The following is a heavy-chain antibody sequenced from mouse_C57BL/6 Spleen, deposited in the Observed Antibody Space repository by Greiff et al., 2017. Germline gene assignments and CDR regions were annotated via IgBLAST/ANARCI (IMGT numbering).Heavy chain of an antibody. CDR1: GYTFTSYW. V-gene: IGHV1-64*01. Sequence: QVQLQQPGAELVKPGASVKLSCKASGYTFTSYWMHWVKQRPGQGLEWIGMIHPNSGSTNYNEKFKSKATLTVDKSSTTAYMQLSSLTSEDSAVYYCARTGSSSYFDDWGKGTTLTVSS. CDR3: ARTGSSSYFDD. D-gene: IGHD1-1*01. J-gene: IGHJ2*01. CDR2: IHPNSGST.